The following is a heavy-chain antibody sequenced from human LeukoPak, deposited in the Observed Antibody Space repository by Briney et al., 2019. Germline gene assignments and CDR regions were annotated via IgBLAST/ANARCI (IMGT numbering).Heavy chain of an antibody. CDR1: GGTFSSYA. CDR2: IIPILGIA. D-gene: IGHD3-22*01. V-gene: IGHV1-69*04. CDR3: ATDDSSGYYSTAPFDY. J-gene: IGHJ4*02. Sequence: GASVKVSCKASGGTFSSYAISWVRQAPGQGLEWMGRIIPILGIANYAQKFQGRVTITADKSTSTAYMELSSLGSEDTAVYYCATDDSSGYYSTAPFDYWGQGTLVTVSS.